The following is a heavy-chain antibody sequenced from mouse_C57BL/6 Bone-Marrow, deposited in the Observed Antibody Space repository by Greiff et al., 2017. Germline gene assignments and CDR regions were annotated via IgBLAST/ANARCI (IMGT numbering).Heavy chain of an antibody. CDR1: GYAFSSSW. CDR3: ANLHYYGSSWYFDV. J-gene: IGHJ1*03. CDR2: IYPGDGDT. V-gene: IGHV1-82*01. Sequence: VQLQQSGPELVKPGASVKISCKASGYAFSSSWMNWVKQRPGKGLEWIGRIYPGDGDTNYNGKFKGKATLTADKSSSTAYMPLSSLTSEDSAVYFCANLHYYGSSWYFDVWGTGTTVTVSS. D-gene: IGHD1-1*01.